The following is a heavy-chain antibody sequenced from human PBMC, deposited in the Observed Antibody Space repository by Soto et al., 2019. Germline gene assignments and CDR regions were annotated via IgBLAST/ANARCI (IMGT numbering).Heavy chain of an antibody. CDR3: TRQPRKSSFDY. Sequence: PSETLSLTCTVSGGSISNSSYYWGWIRQPPGKGLEWIGHIYYSGTSYSNPSLKGRVTLSVDTSKNQFSLKLNSVTAADTAVYYCTRQPRKSSFDYWGQGTLVTVSS. CDR2: IYYSGTS. J-gene: IGHJ4*02. CDR1: GGSISNSSYY. V-gene: IGHV4-39*01. D-gene: IGHD6-19*01.